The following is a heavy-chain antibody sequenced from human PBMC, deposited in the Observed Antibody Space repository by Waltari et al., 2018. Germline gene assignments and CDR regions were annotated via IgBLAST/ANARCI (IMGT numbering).Heavy chain of an antibody. D-gene: IGHD3-10*01. CDR1: GFSLSNFG. J-gene: IGHJ5*02. V-gene: IGHV3-30*18. CDR3: AKDAFGNTYLDH. Sequence: QVQLVESGGGVVLPGMSLRLSCAASGFSLSNFGMHWVRQAPGKGLEWVALAFFDGIKTDYADSVRGRFTISRDNSKNTLYLDINNLRVDDTGMYYCAKDAFGNTYLDHWGQGTVVTVSS. CDR2: AFFDGIKT.